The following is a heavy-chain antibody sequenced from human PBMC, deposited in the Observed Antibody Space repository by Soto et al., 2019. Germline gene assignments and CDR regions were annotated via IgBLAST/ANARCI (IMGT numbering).Heavy chain of an antibody. CDR2: VYYTGST. D-gene: IGHD2-21*02. V-gene: IGHV4-30-4*01. CDR3: VRTAREGAVAPHWFDR. Sequence: SETLSLTCTVSGASIRSTDYYWSWIRQAPGKGLEWVGYVYYTGSTYYNPSLMSRLTISVDTSKNQFSLKLTSVTAADTAVYYXVRTAREGAVAPHWFDRWGQGTQVTVSS. CDR1: GASIRSTDYY. J-gene: IGHJ5*02.